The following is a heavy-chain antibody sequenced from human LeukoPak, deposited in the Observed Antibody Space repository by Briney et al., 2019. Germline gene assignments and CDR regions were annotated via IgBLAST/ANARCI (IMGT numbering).Heavy chain of an antibody. D-gene: IGHD3-16*01. J-gene: IGHJ4*02. V-gene: IGHV3-23*01. Sequence: SGGSLRLSCAASGFTFSNAWMSWVRQAPGKGLEWVSSIGSSGGSTYYPDSVKGRFTISRDNSKNTLYLQMNSLRAEDTALYYCARRGRYYFDYWGQGTLVTVSS. CDR2: IGSSGGST. CDR1: GFTFSNAW. CDR3: ARRGRYYFDY.